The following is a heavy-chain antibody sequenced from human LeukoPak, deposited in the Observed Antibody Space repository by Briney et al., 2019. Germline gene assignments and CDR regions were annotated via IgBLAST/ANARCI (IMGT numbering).Heavy chain of an antibody. V-gene: IGHV4-34*01. CDR1: GGSFSGYY. Sequence: SETLSLTCAVYGGSFSGYYWSWIRQPPGKGLEWIGEINHSGSTNYNPSLKSRVTISVDTSKNQSSLKLSSVTAADTAVYYCARGWYYYDSSGYGLAFDIWGQGTMVTVSS. CDR2: INHSGST. CDR3: ARGWYYYDSSGYGLAFDI. J-gene: IGHJ3*02. D-gene: IGHD3-22*01.